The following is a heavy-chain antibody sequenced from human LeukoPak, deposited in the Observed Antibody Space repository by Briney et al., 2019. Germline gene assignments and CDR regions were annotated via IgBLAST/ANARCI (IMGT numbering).Heavy chain of an antibody. V-gene: IGHV4-34*01. CDR3: APIFGDYSDFDS. CDR1: GGSFGNYY. D-gene: IGHD4-17*01. Sequence: SETLSLTCAVYGGSFGNYYLSWVRQPPGKGLEWIGEITHHGSTNYNPSLKSRVTISVDTSKNQFSLKLSSVAAADTAVYYCAPIFGDYSDFDSWGQGTLVTVSS. CDR2: ITHHGST. J-gene: IGHJ4*02.